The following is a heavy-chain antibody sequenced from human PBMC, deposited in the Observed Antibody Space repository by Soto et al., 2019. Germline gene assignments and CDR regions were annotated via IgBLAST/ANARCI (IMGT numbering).Heavy chain of an antibody. CDR1: GGSVSSGSYY. CDR3: ARADTSWRQVVY. V-gene: IGHV4-61*01. J-gene: IGHJ4*02. CDR2: IYYSGST. Sequence: KPSETLSLTCTVSGGSVSSGSYYCSWIRQPPGKGLEWIGHIYYSGSTNYNPSLESRVTISVDTSKNQFSLKLSSVTAADTAVYYCARADTSWRQVVYCGQGTLLTVSS.